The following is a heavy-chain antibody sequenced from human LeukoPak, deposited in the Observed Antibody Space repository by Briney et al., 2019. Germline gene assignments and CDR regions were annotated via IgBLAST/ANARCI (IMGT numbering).Heavy chain of an antibody. J-gene: IGHJ6*03. Sequence: SETLSLTCTVSGGSNSSYFWSWIRQPPGKGLEWIGYIYYSGRNNYNPSLKSRVTISVDTSKNQFSLRLSSVTAADTAVYYCARAGVDTAMVPKTAGLYYYYYYMDVWGKGTTVTISS. CDR1: GGSNSSYF. D-gene: IGHD5-18*01. CDR3: ARAGVDTAMVPKTAGLYYYYYYMDV. CDR2: IYYSGRN. V-gene: IGHV4-59*01.